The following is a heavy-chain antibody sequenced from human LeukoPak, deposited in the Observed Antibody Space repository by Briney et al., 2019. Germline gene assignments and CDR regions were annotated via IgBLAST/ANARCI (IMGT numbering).Heavy chain of an antibody. J-gene: IGHJ6*02. CDR1: GYTFTGYY. D-gene: IGHD2-2*01. V-gene: IGHV1-2*02. Sequence: ASVKVSCKASGYTFTGYYMHWVRQAPGQGLEWMGWINPNSGGTNYAQKFQGRVTMTRDTSISTAYMELSRLRSDDTAVYYCARVNSSSTSCYSAGYYCYGLDAWGQGTTVTVSS. CDR3: ARVNSSSTSCYSAGYYCYGLDA. CDR2: INPNSGGT.